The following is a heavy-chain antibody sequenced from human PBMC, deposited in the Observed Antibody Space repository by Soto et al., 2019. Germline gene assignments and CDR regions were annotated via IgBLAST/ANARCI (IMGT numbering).Heavy chain of an antibody. J-gene: IGHJ4*02. CDR2: ISGSGGST. D-gene: IGHD3-22*01. CDR3: AKGYYYDSSGYYYALTSFDY. V-gene: IGHV3-23*01. Sequence: GGSLRLSCAASGFTFSSYAMHWVRQARGKGLEWVSGISGSGGSTYYADSVKGRFTISRDNSKNTLYLQMNSLRAEDTAVYYCAKGYYYDSSGYYYALTSFDYWGQGTLVTVSS. CDR1: GFTFSSYA.